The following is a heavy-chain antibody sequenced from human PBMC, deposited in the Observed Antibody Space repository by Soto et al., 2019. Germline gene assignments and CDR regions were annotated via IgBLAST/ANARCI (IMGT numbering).Heavy chain of an antibody. CDR2: INAGNGNT. D-gene: IGHD5-18*01. CDR3: ARDGNESYGYLYYYYYMDV. CDR1: GYTFTSYA. V-gene: IGHV1-3*01. J-gene: IGHJ6*03. Sequence: QVQLVQSGAEVKKPGASVKVSCKASGYTFTSYAMHWVRQAPGQRLEWMGWINAGNGNTKYSQKFQGRVTSTRDTSASTAYMELRSLRSEDTAVYYCARDGNESYGYLYYYYYMDVWCKGTTVTVSS.